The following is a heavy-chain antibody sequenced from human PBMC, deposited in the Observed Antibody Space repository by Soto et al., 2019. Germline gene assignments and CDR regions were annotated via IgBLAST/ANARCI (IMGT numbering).Heavy chain of an antibody. CDR3: ARALGYSGYAGMDV. D-gene: IGHD5-12*01. V-gene: IGHV1-18*01. CDR1: GYTFTIYG. J-gene: IGHJ6*02. CDR2: ISPDNGNT. Sequence: QVQLVQSGGEVKKPGASVKVSCKASGYTFTIYGINWVRQAPGQGLEWIGWISPDNGNTNYAQKLQGRVTMTTDTSTSTAYMELRSLRSDDTAVYYCARALGYSGYAGMDVWGQGTTVTVSS.